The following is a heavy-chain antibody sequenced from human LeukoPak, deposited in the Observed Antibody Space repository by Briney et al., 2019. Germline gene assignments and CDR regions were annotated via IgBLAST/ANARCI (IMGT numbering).Heavy chain of an antibody. D-gene: IGHD3-22*01. J-gene: IGHJ3*02. CDR1: GFTFDDYI. CDR3: AKARGLIGGAFDI. V-gene: IGHV3-43*01. CDR2: ISWDGDTT. Sequence: PGGSLRLSCAASGFTFDDYIMHWVRQAPGKGLEWVSPISWDGDTTYYADSVKGRFTISRDNSKNSLYLLMNSLTTEDTALYYCAKARGLIGGAFDIWGRGTMVTVSS.